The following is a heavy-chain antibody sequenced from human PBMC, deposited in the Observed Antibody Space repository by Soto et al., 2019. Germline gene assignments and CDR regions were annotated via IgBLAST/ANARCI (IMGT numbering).Heavy chain of an antibody. CDR3: ARDIVRGDYYYGMDV. D-gene: IGHD3-10*01. CDR2: IYYSGST. CDR1: GGSISSGGYY. V-gene: IGHV4-31*03. Sequence: LSLTCTVSGGSISSGGYYWSWILQHPGKGLEWIGYIYYSGSTYYNPSLKSRVTISVDTSKNQFSLKLSSVTAADTAVYYCARDIVRGDYYYGMDVWGQGTTVTVSS. J-gene: IGHJ6*02.